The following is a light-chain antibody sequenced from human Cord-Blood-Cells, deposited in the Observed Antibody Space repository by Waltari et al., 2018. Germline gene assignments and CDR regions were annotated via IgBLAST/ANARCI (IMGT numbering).Light chain of an antibody. V-gene: IGKV1-5*03. CDR3: QQYNSYSLT. Sequence: DIQMTQSPSTLSASVGDRVTITCRASQSISSWLAWYQQKPGKAPKLRIYKASSLERGVPSRFSGSGSGTEFTLTISSLQPDDFATYYCQQYNSYSLTFGQGTKVEIK. CDR2: KAS. CDR1: QSISSW. J-gene: IGKJ1*01.